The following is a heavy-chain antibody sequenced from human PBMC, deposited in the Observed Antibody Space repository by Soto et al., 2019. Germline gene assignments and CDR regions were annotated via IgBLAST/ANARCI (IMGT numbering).Heavy chain of an antibody. V-gene: IGHV4-31*03. Sequence: QVQLQESGPGLVKPSQTLSLTCTVSGGSISSGGYYWSWIRQHPGKGLEWIGYIYYSGSTYYNPSHKSRVTISVDTSKNQFSLKLSSVTAADTAVYYCACLVKWLQLPNYFDNWGQGTLVTVSS. CDR3: ACLVKWLQLPNYFDN. D-gene: IGHD5-12*01. J-gene: IGHJ4*02. CDR2: IYYSGST. CDR1: GGSISSGGYY.